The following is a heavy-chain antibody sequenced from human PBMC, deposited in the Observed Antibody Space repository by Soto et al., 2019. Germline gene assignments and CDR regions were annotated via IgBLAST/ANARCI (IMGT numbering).Heavy chain of an antibody. CDR1: GYTLTELS. CDR2: FDPEDVET. J-gene: IGHJ6*02. V-gene: IGHV1-24*01. CDR3: ATGIQWLVNYSSNDGMEV. Sequence: ASVKISCKVSGYTLTELSMHWVRQAPGKGLEWMGGFDPEDVETIYAKKLQGRVTMTEDTSTDTAYMELRSLRSEDTAVYYCATGIQWLVNYSSNDGMEVWGQGTTVTVSS. D-gene: IGHD6-19*01.